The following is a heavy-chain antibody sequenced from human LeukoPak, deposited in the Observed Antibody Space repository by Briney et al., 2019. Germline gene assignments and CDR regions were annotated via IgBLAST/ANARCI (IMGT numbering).Heavy chain of an antibody. J-gene: IGHJ6*03. CDR3: ARGQRAHVEWSYYMDV. V-gene: IGHV3-23*01. D-gene: IGHD3-3*01. Sequence: GGSLRLSCAASGFTFSSYGMSWVRQAPGKGLEWVSAISGSGGSTYYADAMKGRFTISRDNSKNTLYLQMNSLRAEDTAVYYCARGQRAHVEWSYYMDVWGKGTTVTVSS. CDR2: ISGSGGST. CDR1: GFTFSSYG.